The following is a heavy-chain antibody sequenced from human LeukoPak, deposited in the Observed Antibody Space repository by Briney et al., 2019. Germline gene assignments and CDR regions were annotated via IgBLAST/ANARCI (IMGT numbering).Heavy chain of an antibody. CDR3: AKDDDGRHHGVDH. CDR1: GYTFTSYD. D-gene: IGHD4-17*01. CDR2: MNPNSGNT. V-gene: IGHV1-8*01. Sequence: ASVKVSCKASGYTFTSYDINWVRQAPGQGLEWMGWMNPNSGNTGYAQKFQGRVTMTRNTSISTAYMELSSLRSEDTALYYCAKDDDGRHHGVDHWGQGTLVTVSS. J-gene: IGHJ4*02.